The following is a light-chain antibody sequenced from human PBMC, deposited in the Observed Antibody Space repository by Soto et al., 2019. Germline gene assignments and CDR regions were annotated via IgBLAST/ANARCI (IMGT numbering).Light chain of an antibody. CDR2: EVY. V-gene: IGLV2-14*01. CDR1: SGDIGSYNR. J-gene: IGLJ3*02. Sequence: QSALTQPASVSGSPGQSITISCTGTSGDIGSYNRVSWYQQHPGKAPKLIIYEVYYRPSGVSNRFSGSKSGSTASLTISGLRAEDESNYYCSSYTTSGTLEFGGGTKLTVL. CDR3: SSYTTSGTLE.